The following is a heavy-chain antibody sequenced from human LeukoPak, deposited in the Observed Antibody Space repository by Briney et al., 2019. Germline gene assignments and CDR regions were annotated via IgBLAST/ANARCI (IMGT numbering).Heavy chain of an antibody. CDR2: IIPIFGTA. V-gene: IGHV1-69*13. D-gene: IGHD6-6*01. Sequence: SVRVSCKASGGTFSSYAISWVRQAPGQGLEWMGGIIPIFGTANYAQKFQGRVTITADESTSTAYMELSSLRSEDTAVYYCARDHSIAARPGVGWFDPWGQGTLVTVSS. J-gene: IGHJ5*02. CDR3: ARDHSIAARPGVGWFDP. CDR1: GGTFSSYA.